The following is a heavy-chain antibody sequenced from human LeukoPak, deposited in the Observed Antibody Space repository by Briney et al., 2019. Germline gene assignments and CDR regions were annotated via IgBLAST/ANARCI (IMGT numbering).Heavy chain of an antibody. CDR1: GFTVSGNY. Sequence: GGSLRLSCAVSGFTVSGNYMSWVRQAPGKGLEWVSLIYSGGTTYYADSVKGRFTISRDNSKNTLYLQMNSLRADDTAVYYCARDLWTDLPNWFDPWGQGTLVTVSS. CDR2: IYSGGTT. D-gene: IGHD2-21*01. J-gene: IGHJ5*02. V-gene: IGHV3-53*01. CDR3: ARDLWTDLPNWFDP.